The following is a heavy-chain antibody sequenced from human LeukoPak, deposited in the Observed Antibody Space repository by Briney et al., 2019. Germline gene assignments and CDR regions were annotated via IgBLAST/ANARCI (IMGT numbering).Heavy chain of an antibody. V-gene: IGHV3-15*01. D-gene: IGHD2-8*01. CDR2: IKSKTDGGTT. J-gene: IGHJ4*02. Sequence: GGSLRLSCAASLFTFSNAWMSWVRQAPGKGLEWVGRIKSKTDGGTTDYAAPVRGRFTISRDDSKNTLYLQMNSLKTEDTAVYYCTTGTSSYEYCTNGVSPTAIDYWGQGTLVTVCS. CDR3: TTGTSSYEYCTNGVSPTAIDY. CDR1: LFTFSNAW.